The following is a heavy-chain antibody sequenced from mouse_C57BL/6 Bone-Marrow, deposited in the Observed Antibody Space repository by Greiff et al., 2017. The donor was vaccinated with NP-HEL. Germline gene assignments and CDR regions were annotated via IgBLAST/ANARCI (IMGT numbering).Heavy chain of an antibody. D-gene: IGHD1-1*01. J-gene: IGHJ4*01. CDR2: IYPRSGNT. CDR3: ARYITTVVPYAMDY. Sequence: QVQLKESGAELARPGASVKLSCKASGYTFTSYGISWVKQRTGQGLEWIGEIYPRSGNTYYNEKFKGKATLTADKSSSTAYMELRSLTSEDSAVYFCARYITTVVPYAMDYWGQGTSVTVSS. V-gene: IGHV1-81*01. CDR1: GYTFTSYG.